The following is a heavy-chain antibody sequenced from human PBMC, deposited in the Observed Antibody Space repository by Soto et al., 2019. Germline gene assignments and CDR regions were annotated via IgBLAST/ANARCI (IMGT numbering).Heavy chain of an antibody. CDR1: GGTFSSYA. CDR3: ATYEGGATGFFDY. V-gene: IGHV1-69*13. Sequence: ASVKVSCKASGGTFSSYAISWVRQAPGQGLEWMGGIIPIFGTANYAQKFQGRVTITADEYTSTAYMELSSLRSEDTAVYYCATYEGGATGFFDYWGEGTLVTVSS. CDR2: IIPIFGTA. J-gene: IGHJ4*02. D-gene: IGHD1-26*01.